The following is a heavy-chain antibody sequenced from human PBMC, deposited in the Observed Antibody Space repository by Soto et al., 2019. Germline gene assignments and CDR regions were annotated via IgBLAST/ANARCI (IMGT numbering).Heavy chain of an antibody. J-gene: IGHJ4*02. Sequence: QVQLQESGPGLVKPSETLSLTCSVSGASISSYSWSWIRQPPGKGLEWIGYIHSSGNTNYSPSLNSRVSVSVDTSKNHLSLKLSSVTAADTPVYYCARQGEYCSTTSCYGNDYWGQGTLVIVSS. V-gene: IGHV4-59*08. D-gene: IGHD2-2*01. CDR2: IHSSGNT. CDR1: GASISSYS. CDR3: ARQGEYCSTTSCYGNDY.